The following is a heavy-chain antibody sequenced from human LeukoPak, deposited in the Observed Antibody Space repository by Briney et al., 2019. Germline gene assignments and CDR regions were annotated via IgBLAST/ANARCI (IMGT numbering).Heavy chain of an antibody. V-gene: IGHV1-18*01. J-gene: IGHJ4*02. CDR2: ISVNNGNT. Sequence: ASVKVSCEASGYTFTSYGISWGRQAPGQGLEWMAWISVNNGNTKTAQNLQGRVTLTTDTSTSTAYMELRSLRFDDTAVYYCARDANYNQDYWGQGTLVTVSS. CDR3: ARDANYNQDY. D-gene: IGHD3-10*01. CDR1: GYTFTSYG.